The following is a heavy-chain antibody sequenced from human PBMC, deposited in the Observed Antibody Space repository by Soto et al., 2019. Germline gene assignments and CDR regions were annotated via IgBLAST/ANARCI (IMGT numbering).Heavy chain of an antibody. CDR3: ARQIAARPQYYYYYYYMDV. V-gene: IGHV4-59*08. CDR1: GGSIRSYC. CDR2: ICNSGTT. Sequence: SETLSLTCTVSGGSIRSYCWTWIRQPPGEGLEWIGCICNSGTTNYNPSLKSRVTISVDTSKNQFSLKLSSVTAADTAVYYCARQIAARPQYYYYYYYMDVWGKGTTVTVSS. J-gene: IGHJ6*03. D-gene: IGHD6-6*01.